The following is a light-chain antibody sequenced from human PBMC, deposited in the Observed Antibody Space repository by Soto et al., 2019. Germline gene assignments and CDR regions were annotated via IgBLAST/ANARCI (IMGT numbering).Light chain of an antibody. CDR3: QQRSNWPPVT. J-gene: IGKJ4*01. CDR1: QSVSSY. V-gene: IGKV3-11*01. Sequence: EIVLTQSPATLSLSPGERATLSCRASQSVSSYLAWYQQKPGQAPRLLIYDASNRATAIPARFSGSGSGTDCTLTISSLEPEDFALHYCQQRSNWPPVTFGGGTKVEIK. CDR2: DAS.